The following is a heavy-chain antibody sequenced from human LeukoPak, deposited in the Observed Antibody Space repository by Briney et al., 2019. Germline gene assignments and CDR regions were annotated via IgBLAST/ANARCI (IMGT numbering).Heavy chain of an antibody. J-gene: IGHJ4*02. V-gene: IGHV3-33*01. D-gene: IGHD3-10*01. CDR1: GFTFSSYG. CDR2: IWYDGSNK. CDR3: AREAYGSGSPSYYFDY. Sequence: GGSLRLSCAASGFTFSSYGMHWVRQAPGKGLEWVAVIWYDGSNKYYADSVKGRFTISRDNSKNTLYLQMNSLRAEDTAVYYCAREAYGSGSPSYYFDYWGQGTPVTVSS.